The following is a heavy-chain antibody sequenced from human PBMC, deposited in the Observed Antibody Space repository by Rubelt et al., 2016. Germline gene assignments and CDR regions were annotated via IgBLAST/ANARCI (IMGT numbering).Heavy chain of an antibody. CDR3: ARDYNPHGDYTNWLDP. V-gene: IGHV3-33*08. D-gene: IGHD4-17*01. CDR2: IWADGGNK. Sequence: QVQLVESGGGVVQRGGSLRLSCAASGFTFTNHGMHWVRQAPGKGLEWVALIWADGGNKYYADSVMGRFTISSDTSKDTMYLQMNSLGVEDTAVYYCARDYNPHGDYTNWLDPWGQGTLVTVSS. J-gene: IGHJ5*02. CDR1: GFTFTNHG.